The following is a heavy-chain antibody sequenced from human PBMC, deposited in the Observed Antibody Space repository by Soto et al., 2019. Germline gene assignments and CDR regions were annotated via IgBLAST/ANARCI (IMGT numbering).Heavy chain of an antibody. D-gene: IGHD4-17*01. CDR1: GGSISSYY. V-gene: IGHV4-59*01. CDR2: IYYSGST. CDR3: ARTGGTTVLNSVDY. Sequence: SETLSLTCTVSGGSISSYYWSWIRQPPGKGLEWIGYIYYSGSTNYNPSLKSRVTISVDTSKNQFSLKLSSVTAADTAVYYCARTGGTTVLNSVDYWGQGTLVTVSS. J-gene: IGHJ4*02.